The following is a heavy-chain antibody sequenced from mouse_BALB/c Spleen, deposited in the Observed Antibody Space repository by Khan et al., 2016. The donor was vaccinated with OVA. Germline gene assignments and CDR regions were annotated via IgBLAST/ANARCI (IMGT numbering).Heavy chain of an antibody. V-gene: IGHV9-3-1*01. CDR2: INTYTGEP. Sequence: QIQLVQSGPELKKPGETVKISCKASGYTFTNYGMNWVKQVPGKGLKWMGWINTYTGEPTYADDFKGRFAFSLETSASTAYLQINNLKNEDTATSFCARANAYWYFDVWGAGTTVTVSS. CDR3: ARANAYWYFDV. J-gene: IGHJ1*01. CDR1: GYTFTNYG.